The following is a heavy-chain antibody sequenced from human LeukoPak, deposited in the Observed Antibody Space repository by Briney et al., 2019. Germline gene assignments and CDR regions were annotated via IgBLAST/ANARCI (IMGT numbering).Heavy chain of an antibody. D-gene: IGHD2-15*01. J-gene: IGHJ6*03. V-gene: IGHV1-24*01. CDR1: GYTLAELS. CDR3: ARGLRYCSGGRCYFSPPYYYYMDV. Sequence: ASVKVSCKVSGYTLAELSMHWVRQAPGKGLEWMGGFDPEDGETIYAQKFQGRVTMTRNTSISTAYMELSSLRSEDTAVYYCARGLRYCSGGRCYFSPPYYYYMDVWGKGTTVTISS. CDR2: FDPEDGET.